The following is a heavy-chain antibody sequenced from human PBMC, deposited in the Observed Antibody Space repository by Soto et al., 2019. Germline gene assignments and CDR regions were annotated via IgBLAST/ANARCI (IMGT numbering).Heavy chain of an antibody. CDR3: ARGGSGYTWFNEF. V-gene: IGHV1-69*01. Sequence: QEQLVQSGAEVKKPGSSVKVSCKASGGLFSSYPSSWVRQVPGQGLEWMGGIIPVFQTAYYTQRFQGRVTITADESTNTAYMELSSLRSEDKAIYYGARGGSGYTWFNEFWGQGTLVTVSS. CDR2: IIPVFQTA. J-gene: IGHJ4*02. D-gene: IGHD3-22*01. CDR1: GGLFSSYP.